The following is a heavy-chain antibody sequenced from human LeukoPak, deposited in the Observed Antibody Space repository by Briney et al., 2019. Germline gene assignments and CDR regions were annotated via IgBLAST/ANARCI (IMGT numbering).Heavy chain of an antibody. Sequence: PSQTLSLTCTVSGGSISSGDYYWSWIRQPPGKGLEWIGYIHYSGSTYYNPSLKSRVTISVDTSKNQFSLKLSSVTAADTAVYYCAREAMVRGVIEYYYFDYWGQGTLVTVSS. CDR3: AREAMVRGVIEYYYFDY. CDR1: GGSISSGDYY. J-gene: IGHJ4*02. D-gene: IGHD3-10*01. CDR2: IHYSGST. V-gene: IGHV4-30-4*01.